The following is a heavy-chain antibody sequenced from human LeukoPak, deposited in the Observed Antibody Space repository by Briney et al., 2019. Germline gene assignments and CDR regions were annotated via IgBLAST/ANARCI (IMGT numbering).Heavy chain of an antibody. D-gene: IGHD6-19*01. Sequence: ASVKVSCKASGGTFSSYAISWVRQAPGQGLEWMGRIIPILGIANYAQKFQGRVTITADKSTSTAYMELSSLRSEDTAVYYCARRIAVAGTRDAFDIWGQGTMVTVSS. CDR1: GGTFSSYA. J-gene: IGHJ3*02. V-gene: IGHV1-69*04. CDR2: IIPILGIA. CDR3: ARRIAVAGTRDAFDI.